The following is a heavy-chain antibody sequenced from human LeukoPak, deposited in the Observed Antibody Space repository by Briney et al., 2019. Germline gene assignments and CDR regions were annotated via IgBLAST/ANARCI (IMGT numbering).Heavy chain of an antibody. D-gene: IGHD2-2*01. V-gene: IGHV1-69*13. Sequence: ASVKVSCKASGGTFSSYGISWVRQAPGQGLEWMGGIIPIFGTANYAQKSQGRVTITADESTSTAYMELSSLRSEDTAVYYCARVGIVAVPARAYNWLDPWGQGTLVTVSS. J-gene: IGHJ5*02. CDR2: IIPIFGTA. CDR3: ARVGIVAVPARAYNWLDP. CDR1: GGTFSSYG.